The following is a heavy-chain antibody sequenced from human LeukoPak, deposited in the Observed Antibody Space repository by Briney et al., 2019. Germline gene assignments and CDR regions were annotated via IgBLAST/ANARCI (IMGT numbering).Heavy chain of an antibody. CDR2: ISSSGST. CDR1: GDSISSGDYY. V-gene: IGHV4-61*02. CDR3: ARPKRMAAADSYYYYYMDV. D-gene: IGHD6-13*01. J-gene: IGHJ6*03. Sequence: SETLSLTCTVSGDSISSGDYYWSWIRQPAGKGLEWIGRISSSGSTNYNPSLKSRVTISVDTSKNQFSLKLSSVTAADTAVYYCARPKRMAAADSYYYYYMDVWGKGTTVTVSS.